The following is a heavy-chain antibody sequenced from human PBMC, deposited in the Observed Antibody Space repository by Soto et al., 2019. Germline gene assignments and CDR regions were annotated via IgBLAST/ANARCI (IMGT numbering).Heavy chain of an antibody. CDR2: IYYSGST. Sequence: KASETLSLTCTVSGGSISSGGYYWSWIRQHPGKGLEWIGYIYYSGSTYYNPSLKSRVTISVDTSKNQFSLKLSSVTAADTAVYYRARFPIRKTNGAGGYYYYYYGMDVWGQGTTVTVSS. J-gene: IGHJ6*02. V-gene: IGHV4-31*03. CDR1: GGSISSGGYY. D-gene: IGHD3-16*01. CDR3: ARFPIRKTNGAGGYYYYYYGMDV.